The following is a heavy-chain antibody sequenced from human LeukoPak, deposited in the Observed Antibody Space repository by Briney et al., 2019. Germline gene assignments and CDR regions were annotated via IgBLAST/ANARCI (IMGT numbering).Heavy chain of an antibody. D-gene: IGHD3-10*01. CDR3: ARAAEYYYGSGSSRMYYFDY. V-gene: IGHV4-59*01. Sequence: PSETLSLTCTVSGGSISSYYWSWIRQPPGKGLEWIGYIYYSGSTNYNPSLKSRVTISVDTSKNQFSLKLSSVTAADTAVYYCARAAEYYYGSGSSRMYYFDYWGQGTLVTVSS. CDR2: IYYSGST. CDR1: GGSISSYY. J-gene: IGHJ4*02.